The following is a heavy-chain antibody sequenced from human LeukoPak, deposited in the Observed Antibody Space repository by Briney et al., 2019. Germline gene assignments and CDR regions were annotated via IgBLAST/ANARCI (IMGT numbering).Heavy chain of an antibody. J-gene: IGHJ4*02. CDR1: GFTFSSYW. V-gene: IGHV3-74*01. D-gene: IGHD3-22*01. CDR2: ISSDGSTI. CDR3: AKDDSSGYYYVGTDY. Sequence: GGSLRLSCAASGFTFSSYWMHWVRQAPGKGLEWVSNISSDGSTISYADSVKGRFIISRDNAKNTLYLQMNSLRAEDTAVYYCAKDDSSGYYYVGTDYWGQGTLVTVSS.